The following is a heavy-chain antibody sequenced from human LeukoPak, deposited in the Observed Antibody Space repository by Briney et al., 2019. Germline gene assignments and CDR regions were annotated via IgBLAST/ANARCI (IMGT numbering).Heavy chain of an antibody. D-gene: IGHD6-19*01. J-gene: IGHJ4*02. CDR2: IFGSGGSA. CDR3: ATTTTGVRSGRYPGWPVDY. Sequence: GGSLRLSCAASGFTFNSYAVYWVRQAPGKGLEWVSGIFGSGGSAHYADSVKGRFTISRDNSKNTVYLQMDSLRVEDTVVYYCATTTTGVRSGRYPGWPVDYRGQGTLVTVSS. V-gene: IGHV3-23*01. CDR1: GFTFNSYA.